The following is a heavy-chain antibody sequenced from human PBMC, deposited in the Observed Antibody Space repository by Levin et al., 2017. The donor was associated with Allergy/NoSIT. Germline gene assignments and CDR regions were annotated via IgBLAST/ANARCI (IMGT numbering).Heavy chain of an antibody. CDR2: ISTYSGDT. J-gene: IGHJ4*02. D-gene: IGHD3/OR15-3a*01. CDR1: GYTFTTYG. CDR3: ARDHLGLYFFDF. V-gene: IGHV1-18*01. Sequence: PGGSLRLSCKTSGYTFTTYGISWVRQAPGQGLEWMGWISTYSGDTNYAQKFQGRLTMTTDTSTRTAYMELRSLRSDDTAVYFCARDHLGLYFFDFWGQGTLITVSS.